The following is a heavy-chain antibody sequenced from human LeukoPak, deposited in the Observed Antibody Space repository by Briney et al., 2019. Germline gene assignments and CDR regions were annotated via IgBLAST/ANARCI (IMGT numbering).Heavy chain of an antibody. CDR2: ISAYSGNT. Sequence: ASVKVSCKASGYTFTSYGISWVRQAPGQRLEWMGWISAYSGNTNYAQKFQGRVTMTRDTSISTAYMELSRLRSDDTAVYYCARDLRKSSGIYYYYMDVWGKGTTVTVSS. CDR1: GYTFTSYG. D-gene: IGHD6-19*01. V-gene: IGHV1-18*01. CDR3: ARDLRKSSGIYYYYMDV. J-gene: IGHJ6*03.